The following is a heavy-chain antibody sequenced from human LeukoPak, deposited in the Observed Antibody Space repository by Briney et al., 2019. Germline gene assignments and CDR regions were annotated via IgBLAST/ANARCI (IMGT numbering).Heavy chain of an antibody. CDR2: IYPGDSDT. CDR3: ARRDSSSKHFDY. J-gene: IGHJ4*02. V-gene: IGHV5-51*01. Sequence: GESLKISCKGSGYSFTSYWIGWVRQMPGKGLEWIGIIYPGDSDTRYSPSFQGQVTISGDKSISTAYVQWSSLKASDTAMYYCARRDSSSKHFDYWGQGTLSPSPQ. CDR1: GYSFTSYW. D-gene: IGHD6-13*01.